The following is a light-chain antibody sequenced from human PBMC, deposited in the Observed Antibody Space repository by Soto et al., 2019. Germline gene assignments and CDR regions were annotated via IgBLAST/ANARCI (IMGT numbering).Light chain of an antibody. CDR3: QQYNNWPGT. V-gene: IGKV3-15*01. J-gene: IGKJ1*01. Sequence: EIVMTQSPATLSVSPGERVTLSCRASQSVSSNLAGYQQKPGQTGQTPRLLVYGASTRATGIPARFSGSGSGKEFTLTISSLQSEDFAVYYCQQYNNWPGTFGQGTKVEIK. CDR2: GAS. CDR1: QSVSSN.